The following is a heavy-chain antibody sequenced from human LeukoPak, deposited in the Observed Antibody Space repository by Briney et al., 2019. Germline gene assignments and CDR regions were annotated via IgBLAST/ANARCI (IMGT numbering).Heavy chain of an antibody. Sequence: GGSLRLSCAASGFTFSNAWMSWVRQAPGKGLEWVGRIKSKTDGGTTDYAAPAKGRFTISRDDSKNTLYLQMNSLKTEDTAVYYCTSIVVVITDDAFDIWGQGTMVTVSS. CDR3: TSIVVVITDDAFDI. D-gene: IGHD3-22*01. CDR2: IKSKTDGGTT. CDR1: GFTFSNAW. V-gene: IGHV3-15*01. J-gene: IGHJ3*02.